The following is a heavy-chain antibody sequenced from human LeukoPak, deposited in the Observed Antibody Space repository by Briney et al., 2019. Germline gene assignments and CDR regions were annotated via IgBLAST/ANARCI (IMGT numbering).Heavy chain of an antibody. CDR2: ISSSSSTI. CDR1: GFSFSSYS. V-gene: IGHV3-48*02. Sequence: PGGSLRLSCAASGFSFSSYSMNWVRQAPGKGLEWVSYISSSSSTIHYADSVKGRFTISRDNAKNSLYLQMNSLRDEDTAVYYCARDGSSSGWYGNDYWGQGTLVTVS. CDR3: ARDGSSSGWYGNDY. J-gene: IGHJ4*02. D-gene: IGHD6-19*01.